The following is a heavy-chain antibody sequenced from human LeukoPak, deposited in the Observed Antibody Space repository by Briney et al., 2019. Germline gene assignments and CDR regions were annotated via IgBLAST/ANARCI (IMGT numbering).Heavy chain of an antibody. CDR3: ARRPAYYYYDSSGYYGPDAFDI. J-gene: IGHJ3*02. CDR2: IYPGDSDT. V-gene: IGHV5-51*01. D-gene: IGHD3-22*01. Sequence: GESLKISCKGSGYSFTSYWIGWVRQMPGKGLEWMGIIYPGDSDTRYSPSFQGQVTISADKSISTAYLQWSSLKASDTAMYYCARRPAYYYYDSSGYYGPDAFDIWGQGTMVTVSS. CDR1: GYSFTSYW.